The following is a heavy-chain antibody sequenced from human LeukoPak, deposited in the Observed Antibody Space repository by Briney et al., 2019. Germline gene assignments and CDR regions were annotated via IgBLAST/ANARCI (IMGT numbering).Heavy chain of an antibody. J-gene: IGHJ4*02. CDR1: GGSISSSSYY. Sequence: SETLSLTCTVSGGSISSSSYYWGWIRQLPGKGLEWIGSIYYSGSTYYNPSLKSRVTISVDTSKNQFSLKLGSVTAADTAVYYCARDPRYYGSGSWKGIDYWGQGTLVTVSS. CDR3: ARDPRYYGSGSWKGIDY. CDR2: IYYSGST. D-gene: IGHD3-10*01. V-gene: IGHV4-39*07.